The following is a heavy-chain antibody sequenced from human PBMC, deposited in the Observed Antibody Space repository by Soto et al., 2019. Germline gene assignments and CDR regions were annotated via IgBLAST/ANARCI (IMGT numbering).Heavy chain of an antibody. CDR2: IYYSGST. Sequence: QLQLQESGPGLVKPSETLSLTCTVSGDSISISSHYWGWIRQPPGKGLEWIANIYYSGSTYYNPSLKSRDTISLDTSKNQVSLKLGSVTAADTAVYYCARMNIVGVLYYYMDAWGQGTTVTVSS. J-gene: IGHJ6*03. V-gene: IGHV4-39*01. CDR1: GDSISISSHY. CDR3: ARMNIVGVLYYYMDA. D-gene: IGHD3-3*02.